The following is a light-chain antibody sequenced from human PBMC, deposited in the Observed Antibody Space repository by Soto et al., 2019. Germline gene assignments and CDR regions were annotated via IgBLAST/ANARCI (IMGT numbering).Light chain of an antibody. Sequence: PSSQYSYVGGVVNIYCRASQGSGNALGWYQQKPGKPPKVLIYGASNLQSGVPPRFSGSGSGTDFTLAISSLQPEDSATYYCLQDINYPWTFGQGTKVDIK. CDR3: LQDINYPWT. J-gene: IGKJ1*01. CDR2: GAS. V-gene: IGKV1-6*01. CDR1: QGSGNA.